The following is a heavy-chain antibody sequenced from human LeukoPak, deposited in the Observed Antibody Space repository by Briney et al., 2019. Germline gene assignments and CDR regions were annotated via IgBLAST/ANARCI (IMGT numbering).Heavy chain of an antibody. CDR3: ARGAGIMIVVVNHDAFDI. V-gene: IGHV4-34*01. Sequence: PSETLSLICAVYGGSFSGYYWSWIRQPPGKGLEWIGEINHSGSTNYNPSLKSRVTISVDTSKNQFSLKLSSVTAADTAVYYCARGAGIMIVVVNHDAFDIWGQGTMVTVSS. CDR2: INHSGST. J-gene: IGHJ3*02. D-gene: IGHD3-22*01. CDR1: GGSFSGYY.